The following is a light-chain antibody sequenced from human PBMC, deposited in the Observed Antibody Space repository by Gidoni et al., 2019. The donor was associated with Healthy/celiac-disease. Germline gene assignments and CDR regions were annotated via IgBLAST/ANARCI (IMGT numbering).Light chain of an antibody. CDR2: AAS. CDR1: QSISSY. Sequence: DIQMTQSPSSLSASVRDRVTITCRASQSISSYLNWYQQKPWKAPKLLIYAASSLQIGVPSRFSGSGSGTDFTLTISSLQPEDFATYYCQQSYSTFTFGPGTKVDIK. CDR3: QQSYSTFT. J-gene: IGKJ3*01. V-gene: IGKV1-39*01.